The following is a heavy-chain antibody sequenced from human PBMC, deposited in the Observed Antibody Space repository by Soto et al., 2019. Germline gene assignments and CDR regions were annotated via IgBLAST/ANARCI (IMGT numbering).Heavy chain of an antibody. CDR1: GFTFSSYA. V-gene: IGHV3-23*01. J-gene: IGHJ6*02. D-gene: IGHD1-26*01. Sequence: EVQLLESGGGLVQPGGSLRLSCAASGFTFSSYAMSWVRQAPGKGLEWVSAISGSGGSTYYADSVKGRFTISRDNSKNPLYLQMNSLRAEDTAVYYCAKEVGEHGYYYCGMDVWGQGTTVTVSS. CDR2: ISGSGGST. CDR3: AKEVGEHGYYYCGMDV.